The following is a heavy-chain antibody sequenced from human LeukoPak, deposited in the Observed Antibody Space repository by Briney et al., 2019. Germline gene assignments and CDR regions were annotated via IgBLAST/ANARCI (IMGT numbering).Heavy chain of an antibody. CDR1: GNFISRGYY. D-gene: IGHD6-19*01. Sequence: PSETLSLTCGVSGNFISRGYYWAWIRQPPGKGLEWIGSIYNTGSTCYNPSLKSRVTMSIDTSKNQFSLKLSSVTAVDTAVYYCARNTSAWSPLGETQSAPHCFDSWGQGTLVTVSS. V-gene: IGHV4-38-2*01. CDR3: ARNTSAWSPLGETQSAPHCFDS. CDR2: IYNTGST. J-gene: IGHJ4*02.